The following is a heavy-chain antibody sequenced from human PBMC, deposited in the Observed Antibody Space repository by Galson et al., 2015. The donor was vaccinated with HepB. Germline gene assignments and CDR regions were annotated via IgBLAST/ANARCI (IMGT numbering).Heavy chain of an antibody. CDR2: ISGSGDGT. CDR1: GFTFNKYA. Sequence: SLRLSCAASGFTFNKYAMTWVRQAPGKGLEWVSSISGSGDGTYYADPLKGRFTISRDNSMNTLSLQMNSLRAEDTAAYFCVKEGTVTVVRGVIQSVTPKYYYFGMDVWGQGTTVTVSS. V-gene: IGHV3-23*01. CDR3: VKEGTVTVVRGVIQSVTPKYYYFGMDV. J-gene: IGHJ6*02. D-gene: IGHD3-10*01.